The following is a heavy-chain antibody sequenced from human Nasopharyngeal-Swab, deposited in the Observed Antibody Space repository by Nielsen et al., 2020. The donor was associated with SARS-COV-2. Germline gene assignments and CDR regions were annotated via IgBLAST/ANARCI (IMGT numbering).Heavy chain of an antibody. CDR1: GDSVSSNSAA. J-gene: IGHJ3*02. V-gene: IGHV6-1*01. D-gene: IGHD3-22*01. CDR2: TYYRSKWYN. Sequence: SQTLSLTCAISGDSVSSNSAAWNWIRQSPSRGLEWLGRTYYRSKWYNDYAVSVKSRITINPDTSKNQFSLQLNSVTPEDTAVYYCAREYQSTYYYDSSGPIYDAFDIWGQGTMVTVSS. CDR3: AREYQSTYYYDSSGPIYDAFDI.